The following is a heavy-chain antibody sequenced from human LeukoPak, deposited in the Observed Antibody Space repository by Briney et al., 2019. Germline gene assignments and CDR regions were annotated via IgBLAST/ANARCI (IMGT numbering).Heavy chain of an antibody. D-gene: IGHD5-18*01. J-gene: IGHJ4*02. V-gene: IGHV3-64*02. CDR3: ARGRGYIYGYDY. CDR1: GFIFSSYA. CDR2: ISSNGGST. Sequence: PGGSLRLSCSASGFIFSSYAMHWVRQAPGKGLEYVSGISSNGGSTYYADSVKGRFTISRDNSKNTLYLQMGSLRAEDMAVYYCARGRGYIYGYDYWGQGTLVTVSS.